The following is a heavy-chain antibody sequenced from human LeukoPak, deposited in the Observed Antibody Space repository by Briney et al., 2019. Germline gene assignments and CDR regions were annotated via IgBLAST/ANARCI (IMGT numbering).Heavy chain of an antibody. CDR2: ISFDGSDK. V-gene: IGHV3-30*18. D-gene: IGHD3-9*01. Sequence: PGRSLRLSCAASGFTFRSYGMHWVRRAPGKGLERAAVISFDGSDKYFADSVKGRFTISRDNSKNTLYLQMNSLRAEDTAVYYCAKSSPILRYFDWLSGMDYWGQGTLVTVSS. CDR3: AKSSPILRYFDWLSGMDY. J-gene: IGHJ4*02. CDR1: GFTFRSYG.